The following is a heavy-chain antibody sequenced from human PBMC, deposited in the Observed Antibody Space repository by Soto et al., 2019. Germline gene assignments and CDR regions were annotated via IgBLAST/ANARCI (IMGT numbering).Heavy chain of an antibody. CDR3: ARGVSAGVDY. D-gene: IGHD1-26*01. CDR2: MEPSTGRT. V-gene: IGHV1-8*01. CDR1: GYSFTSLG. Sequence: ASVKVSCKASGYSFTSLGINWVRQTAGQGLEWMGWMEPSTGRTGYAQKFQGRVTMTRDTSINTAYMELTTLTSDDTAFYYCARGVSAGVDYWGQGTLVTVSS. J-gene: IGHJ4*02.